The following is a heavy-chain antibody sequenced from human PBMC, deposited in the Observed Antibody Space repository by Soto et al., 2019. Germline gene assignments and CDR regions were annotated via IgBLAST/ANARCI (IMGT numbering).Heavy chain of an antibody. CDR2: ISYDGSNK. D-gene: IGHD2-15*01. CDR1: GFTCSSYA. CDR3: ARVPSSSGRAHFDY. Sequence: QVQLVESVGGVVQPGRSLRLSCAASGFTCSSYAMHWVRQAPGKGLEWVAVISYDGSNKYYADSVKGRFTISRDNSKNTLYLQMNSLRAEDTAVYYCARVPSSSGRAHFDYWGQGTLVTVSS. V-gene: IGHV3-30-3*01. J-gene: IGHJ4*02.